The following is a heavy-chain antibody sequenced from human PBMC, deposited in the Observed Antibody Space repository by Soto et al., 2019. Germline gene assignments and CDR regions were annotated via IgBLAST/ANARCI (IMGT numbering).Heavy chain of an antibody. V-gene: IGHV4-4*07. J-gene: IGHJ4*02. CDR3: ARGNQVAMSDY. Sequence: ETLSLTCSVSGASISNYYWSWIRQPAGKGLEWIGRFYASGYTNYNPSLKSRVTMSLDISKNQFSLRLSSVTAADTAVYYCARGNQVAMSDYWGQGTLVTVYS. CDR2: FYASGYT. CDR1: GASISNYY.